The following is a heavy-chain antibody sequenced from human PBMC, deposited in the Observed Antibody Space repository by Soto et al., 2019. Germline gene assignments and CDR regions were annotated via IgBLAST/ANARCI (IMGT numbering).Heavy chain of an antibody. CDR2: INFDGTTT. D-gene: IGHD5-12*01. CDR1: GFTFNSYW. Sequence: EVQLVESGGGLVQPGGSLRLSCAASGFTFNSYWIHWVRQAPGKGLVWVSRINFDGTTTNYADSVKGRFTISRDNATNTLYLQMNSLRVEDTAVYYCATGGFSQWLLDYWGQGSLVTVSS. CDR3: ATGGFSQWLLDY. J-gene: IGHJ4*02. V-gene: IGHV3-74*01.